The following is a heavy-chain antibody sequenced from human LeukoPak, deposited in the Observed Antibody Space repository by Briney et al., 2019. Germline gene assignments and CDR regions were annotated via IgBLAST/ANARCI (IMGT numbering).Heavy chain of an antibody. CDR3: ATWAFYHSLDV. D-gene: IGHD1-26*01. CDR2: IDKDGRKT. V-gene: IGHV3-43*02. J-gene: IGHJ6*02. CDR1: GFTLDAFA. Sequence: GGSLRLSCAASGFTLDAFAMHWVRQAPGKGLEWVSLIDKDGRKTYYADSVKGRFTISRDNSKNSLYLQMNSPRTEDTALYYCATWAFYHSLDVWGRGATVIVSS.